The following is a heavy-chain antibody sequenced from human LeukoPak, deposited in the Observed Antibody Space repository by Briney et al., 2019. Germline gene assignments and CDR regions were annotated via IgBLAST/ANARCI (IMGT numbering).Heavy chain of an antibody. J-gene: IGHJ6*03. CDR3: AKDIVLMVYAIFYSYYMDV. CDR2: IWYDGSNK. CDR1: GFTFSRYG. V-gene: IGHV3-33*06. D-gene: IGHD2-8*01. Sequence: GRSLRLSCAASGFTFSRYGMHWVRQGPGKGLEWVAVIWYDGSNKYYADSVKGRFTISRDNSKNTLYLQMNSLRAEDTAVYYCAKDIVLMVYAIFYSYYMDVWGKGTTVTVSS.